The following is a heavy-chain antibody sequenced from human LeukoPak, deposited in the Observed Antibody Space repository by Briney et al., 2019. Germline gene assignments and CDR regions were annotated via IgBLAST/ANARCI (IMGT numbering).Heavy chain of an antibody. D-gene: IGHD1-26*01. J-gene: IGHJ4*02. CDR2: IYYSGST. Sequence: SETLSLTCTVSGGSISSYYWGWIRQPPGKGLEWIGYIYYSGSTNYNPSLKSRVTISVDTSKNQFSLKLSSVTAADPAVYYCARGRPIPPTQWELLNYWGQGTLVTVSS. CDR3: ARGRPIPPTQWELLNY. V-gene: IGHV4-59*01. CDR1: GGSISSYY.